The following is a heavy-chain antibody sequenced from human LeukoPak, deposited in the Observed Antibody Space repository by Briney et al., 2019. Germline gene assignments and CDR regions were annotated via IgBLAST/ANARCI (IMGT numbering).Heavy chain of an antibody. CDR1: GGSFSGYY. CDR2: INHSGST. CDR3: ARFVVGDIVVVVAAEGYFDY. Sequence: SETLSLTCAVYGGSFSGYYWSWIRQPPGKGLEWIGEINHSGSTNYNPFLKSRVTISVDTSKNQFSLELSSVTAADTAVYYCARFVVGDIVVVVAAEGYFDYWGQGTLVTVSS. J-gene: IGHJ4*02. D-gene: IGHD2-15*01. V-gene: IGHV4-34*01.